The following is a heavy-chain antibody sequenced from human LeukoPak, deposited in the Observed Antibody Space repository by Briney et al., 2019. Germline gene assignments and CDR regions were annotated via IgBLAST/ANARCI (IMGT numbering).Heavy chain of an antibody. J-gene: IGHJ4*02. CDR3: TKDYYYDSSGYPRGLDH. CDR1: GFTFDDFA. CDR2: INWDGSIT. D-gene: IGHD3-22*01. Sequence: SGGSLRLSCAASGFTFDDFAMHWVRQAPGKGLEWVSLINWDGSITYYAESVKGRFIISRDNNKNSVYLQMNSLRPGDTAVYYCTKDYYYDSSGYPRGLDHWGQGTLVTVSS. V-gene: IGHV3-43D*03.